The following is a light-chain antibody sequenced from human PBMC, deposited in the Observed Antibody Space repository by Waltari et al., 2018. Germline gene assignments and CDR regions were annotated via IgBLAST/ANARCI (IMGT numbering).Light chain of an antibody. CDR1: QSVLYSSNNKNY. CDR2: WAS. CDR3: QQYYSTPRT. Sequence: DIVMTQSPDSLAVSLGERATINCKSSQSVLYSSNNKNYLAWYQQKPGQPPKLLIYWASTRESGVPDRFSGSGSGTDFTLTISSLQADDVAVYYCQQYYSTPRTFGQGTEVEIK. J-gene: IGKJ1*01. V-gene: IGKV4-1*01.